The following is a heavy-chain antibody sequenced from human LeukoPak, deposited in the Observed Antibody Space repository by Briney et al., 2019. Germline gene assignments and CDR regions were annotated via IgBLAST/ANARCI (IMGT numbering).Heavy chain of an antibody. V-gene: IGHV3-30*02. D-gene: IGHD5-18*01. Sequence: VGSLRLSCAASEFTFSSYAMHWVRQAPGKGLEWVAFIRYDGSNKYYADSVKGRFTISRDNSKNTLYLQMNSLRAEDTAVYYCAKDLEVETSMITDYWGQGTLVTVSS. J-gene: IGHJ4*02. CDR1: EFTFSSYA. CDR3: AKDLEVETSMITDY. CDR2: IRYDGSNK.